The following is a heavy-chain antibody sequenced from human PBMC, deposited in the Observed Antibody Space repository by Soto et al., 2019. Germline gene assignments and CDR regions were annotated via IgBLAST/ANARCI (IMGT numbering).Heavy chain of an antibody. D-gene: IGHD3-16*01. V-gene: IGHV4-34*01. CDR1: RCFLSESY. J-gene: IGHJ5*02. CDR3: VRIRYQLPSSVLWLDP. CDR2: INHDGGN. Sequence: PSETLSLTWAFYRCFLSESYWTWMRHPPGKGLEWIGEINHDGGNHQNPSLKNRVTISVDTYQNQLSLRLISVSAEDTDMYFCVRIRYQLPSSVLWLDPWGQGTPVTVSS.